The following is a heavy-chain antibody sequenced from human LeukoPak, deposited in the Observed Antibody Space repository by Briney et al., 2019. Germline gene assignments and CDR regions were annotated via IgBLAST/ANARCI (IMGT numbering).Heavy chain of an antibody. Sequence: TGGSLRLSCTASGFTFGDYAMSWVRQAPGKGLEWVSRINTDGSSTSYADSVKGRFTISRDNAKNTLYLQMNSLRAEDTAVYYCARDGGVRGVFDYWGQGTLVTVSS. CDR2: INTDGSST. V-gene: IGHV3-74*01. J-gene: IGHJ4*02. D-gene: IGHD3-10*01. CDR3: ARDGGVRGVFDY. CDR1: GFTFGDYA.